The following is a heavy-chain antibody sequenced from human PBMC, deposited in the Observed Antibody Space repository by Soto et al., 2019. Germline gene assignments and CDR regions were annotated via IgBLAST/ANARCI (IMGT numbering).Heavy chain of an antibody. J-gene: IGHJ4*02. D-gene: IGHD5-12*01. CDR1: GGSISSYY. Sequence: SETLSLTCTVSGGSISSYYWSWIRQPPGKGLEWIGYIYYSGSTNYNPSLKSRVTISVDTSKNQFSLKLSSVTAADTAVYYCGRNSGYDLDYFDYWGQGTLVTVSS. V-gene: IGHV4-59*01. CDR2: IYYSGST. CDR3: GRNSGYDLDYFDY.